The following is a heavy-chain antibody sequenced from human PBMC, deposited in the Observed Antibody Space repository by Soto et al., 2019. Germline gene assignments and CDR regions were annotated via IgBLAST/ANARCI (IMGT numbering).Heavy chain of an antibody. CDR2: ISAYNGNT. D-gene: IGHD3-22*01. CDR1: GYTFTSCG. V-gene: IGHV1-18*01. J-gene: IGHJ5*02. CDR3: ARAGRYYYDSSGYYWFDP. Sequence: GASVKVSCKASGYTFTSCGISWVRQAPGQGLEWMGWISAYNGNTNYAQKLQGRVTMTTDTSTSTAYMELRSLRSDDTAVYYCARAGRYYYDSSGYYWFDPWGQGTLVTVSS.